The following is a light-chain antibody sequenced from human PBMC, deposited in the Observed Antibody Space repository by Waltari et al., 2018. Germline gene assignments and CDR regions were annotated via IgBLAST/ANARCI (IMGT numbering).Light chain of an antibody. J-gene: IGLJ3*02. CDR3: SSYAGGSWV. Sequence: QSALTQPRSVSGSPGQSVTISCTGTSSDVGGYDYVSWYQQHPGKAPKLMIYGVSRRPSGVPDRFSGSKSGNTASLTISGLQAEDEANYYCSSYAGGSWVF. CDR2: GVS. V-gene: IGLV2-11*01. CDR1: SSDVGGYDY.